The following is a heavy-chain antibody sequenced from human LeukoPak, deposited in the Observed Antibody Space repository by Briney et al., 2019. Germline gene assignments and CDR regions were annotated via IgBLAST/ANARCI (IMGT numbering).Heavy chain of an antibody. V-gene: IGHV3-74*01. J-gene: IGHJ4*02. CDR1: GFTFSSYW. Sequence: GGSLRLSCVASGFTFSSYWMHWVRQAPGKGLGWVSRINSDGSSTSYADSVKGRFTISRDNAKNTLYLQMNSLRAEDTAVYYCARVSYYYGSGSYRPTAVYYFDYWGQGTLVTVSS. CDR2: INSDGSST. CDR3: ARVSYYYGSGSYRPTAVYYFDY. D-gene: IGHD3-10*01.